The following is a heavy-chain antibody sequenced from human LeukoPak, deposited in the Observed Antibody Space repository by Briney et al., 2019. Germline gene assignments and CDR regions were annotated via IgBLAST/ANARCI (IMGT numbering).Heavy chain of an antibody. V-gene: IGHV3-23*01. J-gene: IGHJ3*02. CDR2: ISGSGGST. D-gene: IGHD2-2*02. Sequence: PGGSLRLSCAASGFTFSSYAMSWVRQAPGKGLEWVSAISGSGGSTYYADSVKGRFTISRDNSKNTLYLQMNSLRAEDTAVYYCAKDRYCSSTSCYMDAFGIWGQGTMVTVSS. CDR1: GFTFSSYA. CDR3: AKDRYCSSTSCYMDAFGI.